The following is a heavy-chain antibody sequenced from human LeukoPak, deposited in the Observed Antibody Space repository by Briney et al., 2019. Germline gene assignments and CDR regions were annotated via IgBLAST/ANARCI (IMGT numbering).Heavy chain of an antibody. J-gene: IGHJ5*02. V-gene: IGHV4-61*08. CDR2: IHYSGTT. Sequence: PSETLSLTCTVSGGSISSGGYYWSWIRQPPGKGLEWIGYIHYSGTTNYNPSLKSRVTISVDTSKNQFSLKVSSVTAADTAVYYFARGGPGSWFDPWGQGTLVTVSS. D-gene: IGHD1-14*01. CDR1: GGSISSGGYY. CDR3: ARGGPGSWFDP.